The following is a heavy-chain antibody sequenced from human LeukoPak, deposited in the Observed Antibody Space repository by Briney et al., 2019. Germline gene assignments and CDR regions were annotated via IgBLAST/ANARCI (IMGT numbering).Heavy chain of an antibody. CDR3: ARKLYDSSRYGQTYYFDY. V-gene: IGHV1-2*02. CDR2: INPNSGGT. CDR1: GYTFTGYY. D-gene: IGHD3-22*01. J-gene: IGHJ4*02. Sequence: ASVKVSCKASGYTFTGYYMHWVRQAPGQGLEWMRWINPNSGGTNYAQKLQGRVTMTTDTSTSIAYMDLGSLRSDDTAVYYCARKLYDSSRYGQTYYFDYWGQGTLVTVSS.